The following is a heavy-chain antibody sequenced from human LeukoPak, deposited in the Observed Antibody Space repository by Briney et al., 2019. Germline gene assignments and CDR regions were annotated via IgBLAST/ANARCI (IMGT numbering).Heavy chain of an antibody. CDR1: GFTFSSYA. V-gene: IGHV3-30*01. CDR3: ARRGYCSSTSCSRPANAYYYYYMDV. J-gene: IGHJ6*03. CDR2: ISYDGSNK. Sequence: GESLRLSCAASGFTFSSYAMHWVRQAPGKGLEWVAVISYDGSNKYYADSVKGRFTISRDNSKNTLYLQMNSLRAEDTAVYYCARRGYCSSTSCSRPANAYYYYYMDVWGKGTTVTVSS. D-gene: IGHD2-2*01.